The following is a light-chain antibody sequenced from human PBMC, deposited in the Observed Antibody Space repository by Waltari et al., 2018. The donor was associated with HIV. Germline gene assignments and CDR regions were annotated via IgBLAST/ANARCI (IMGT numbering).Light chain of an antibody. Sequence: EIVMTQSPATLSVSPGERATLSCRASQSVSTNLAWYQQKPGQAPGLLIYSASTRATGISSRLSGSGSGTVFTLTISSLQSEDFAVYYCQQYNDWPPLTFGGGTKVEMK. J-gene: IGKJ4*01. CDR3: QQYNDWPPLT. CDR2: SAS. V-gene: IGKV3-15*01. CDR1: QSVSTN.